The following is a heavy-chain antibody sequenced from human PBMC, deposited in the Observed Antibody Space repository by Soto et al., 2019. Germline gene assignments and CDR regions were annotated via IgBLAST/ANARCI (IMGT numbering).Heavy chain of an antibody. Sequence: PSETLSLTCTVSGCSISRGDYYWSWIRQPPGKGLEWIGNIYYSGSTYYNPSLKSRVTISVDTSKNQFSLKLSSVTAADTAVYYCASRKSSPYFDYWGQGTLVTVSS. CDR3: ASRKSSPYFDY. CDR2: IYYSGST. J-gene: IGHJ4*02. V-gene: IGHV4-30-4*01. D-gene: IGHD3-10*01. CDR1: GCSISRGDYY.